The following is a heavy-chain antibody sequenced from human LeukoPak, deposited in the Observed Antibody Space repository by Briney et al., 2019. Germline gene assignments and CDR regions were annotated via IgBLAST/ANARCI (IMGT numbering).Heavy chain of an antibody. J-gene: IGHJ6*03. CDR3: ARVGDSSSWYGYYYYYYMDV. D-gene: IGHD6-13*01. Sequence: GSLRLSCAASGFTFSSYWMHWVRQAPGKGLVWVSRINSDGSSTSYADSVKGRFTISRDNAKNTLYLQMNSLRAEDTAVYYCARVGDSSSWYGYYYYYYMDVWDKGTTVTISS. CDR2: INSDGSST. V-gene: IGHV3-74*01. CDR1: GFTFSSYW.